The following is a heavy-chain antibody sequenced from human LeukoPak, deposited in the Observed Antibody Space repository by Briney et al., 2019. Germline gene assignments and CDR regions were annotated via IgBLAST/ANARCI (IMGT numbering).Heavy chain of an antibody. CDR2: FKSKTDGGTT. Sequence: VTLSLTCTVSGYSISSGYYWGWIRQPPGKGLEWVGRFKSKTDGGTTDYAAPVKGRFTISRDDSESTLYLQMNSLKTEDTALYYCTADLRGDYAPSLASWGQGTLVTVSS. J-gene: IGHJ4*02. D-gene: IGHD4-17*01. V-gene: IGHV3-15*01. CDR1: GYSISSGYY. CDR3: TADLRGDYAPSLAS.